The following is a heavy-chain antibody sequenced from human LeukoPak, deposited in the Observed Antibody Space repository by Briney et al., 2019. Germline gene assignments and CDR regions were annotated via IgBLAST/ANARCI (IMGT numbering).Heavy chain of an antibody. CDR3: ARLVCTTIPCYGKFYFDY. D-gene: IGHD1-1*01. CDR1: GFIFSNYA. J-gene: IGHJ4*02. V-gene: IGHV3-21*06. Sequence: PGWSLRLSCAASGFIFSNYAMEWVRQAPGKGLEWVSSIDGPSDSIYYADSVKGRFTISRDDAKNSVYLQMNSLRAEDTGIYYCARLVCTTIPCYGKFYFDYWGQGTLVPVAS. CDR2: IDGPSDSI.